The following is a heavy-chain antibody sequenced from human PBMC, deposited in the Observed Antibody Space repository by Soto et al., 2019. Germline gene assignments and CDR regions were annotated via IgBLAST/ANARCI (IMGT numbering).Heavy chain of an antibody. CDR1: GLSFSDYY. J-gene: IGHJ4*02. V-gene: IGHV3-11*04. CDR3: ARIMYYYDSSGPQAY. CDR2: ICTSGSST. D-gene: IGHD3-22*01. Sequence: GGSLRLSCAASGLSFSDYYMSWIRQAPGKGLEWVSLICTSGSSTDYADSVKGRFTISRDNSKNTLYLQMNSLRAEDTAVYYCARIMYYYDSSGPQAYWGQGTLVTVSP.